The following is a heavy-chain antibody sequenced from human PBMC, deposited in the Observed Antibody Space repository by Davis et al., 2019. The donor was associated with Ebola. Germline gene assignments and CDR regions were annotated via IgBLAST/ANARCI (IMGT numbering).Heavy chain of an antibody. CDR1: GGTFSSYD. J-gene: IGHJ3*02. D-gene: IGHD3-9*01. CDR2: MNPNSGNT. V-gene: IGHV1-8*03. CDR3: ARGLVDDAFDI. Sequence: ASVKVSCKASGGTFSSYDINWVRQATGQGLEWMGWMNPNSGNTGYAQKFQGRVTITRNTSISTAYMELSSLRSEDTAVYYCARGLVDDAFDIWGQGTMVTVSS.